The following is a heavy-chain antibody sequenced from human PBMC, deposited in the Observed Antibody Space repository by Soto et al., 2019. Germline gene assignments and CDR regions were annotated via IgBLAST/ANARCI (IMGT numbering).Heavy chain of an antibody. D-gene: IGHD3-3*01. CDR3: VKDEGVCNTISCKDAFDY. Sequence: EVQLAESGGGLVQPGRSLRLSCEASGFSFVDYAMHWVRQVPGQGLEWVSGISWDGGYTGYADSVKGRFNISRDNAKKALYLQMNRLRVEDTALYYCVKDEGVCNTISCKDAFDYWGQGTKVTVS. CDR2: ISWDGGYT. CDR1: GFSFVDYA. J-gene: IGHJ3*01. V-gene: IGHV3-9*01.